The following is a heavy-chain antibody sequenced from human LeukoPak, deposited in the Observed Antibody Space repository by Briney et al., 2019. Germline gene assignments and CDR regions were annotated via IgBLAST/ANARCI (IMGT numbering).Heavy chain of an antibody. J-gene: IGHJ3*02. CDR3: AKDSGVTMIVVVSDAFDI. V-gene: IGHV3-23*01. CDR1: GFTFSSYA. Sequence: PGGSLRLSCAASGFTFSSYAMSWVRQAPGKGLEWVSAISGSGGSTYYADSVKGRFIISRDNSKNTLYLQMNSLRAEDTAVYYCAKDSGVTMIVVVSDAFDIWGQGTMVTVSS. CDR2: ISGSGGST. D-gene: IGHD3-22*01.